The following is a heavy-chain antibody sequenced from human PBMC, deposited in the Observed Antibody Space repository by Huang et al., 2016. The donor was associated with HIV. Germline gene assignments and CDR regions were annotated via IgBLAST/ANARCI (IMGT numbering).Heavy chain of an antibody. D-gene: IGHD2-15*01. CDR3: AKESRWFSDFDH. J-gene: IGHJ4*02. CDR1: GFKLSGFG. CDR2: ISDDGRSK. Sequence: QVHLVESGGGVVQPGGSLRLSCAASGFKLSGFGMHWVRQAPGKGRGWVVVISDDGRSKFYTDSVKGRFTISRDNSDNTLSLQMKGLRPDDTAVYYCAKESRWFSDFDHWGQGVLVSVSS. V-gene: IGHV3-30*18.